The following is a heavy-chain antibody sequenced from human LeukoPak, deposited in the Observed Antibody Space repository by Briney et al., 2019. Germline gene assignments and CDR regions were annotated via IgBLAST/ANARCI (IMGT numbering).Heavy chain of an antibody. CDR2: VYDSGST. V-gene: IGHV4-59*08. J-gene: IGHJ4*02. CDR3: ARHSWIWVPHFDY. Sequence: SETLSLTCTVSGGAISSYYWSWIRQSPGKGLEWVGYVYDSGSTNYNPSLKSRVTISVDTSRSQFSLKLSSVTAADTAVYYCARHSWIWVPHFDYWGQGTLVTVSS. D-gene: IGHD3-16*01. CDR1: GGAISSYY.